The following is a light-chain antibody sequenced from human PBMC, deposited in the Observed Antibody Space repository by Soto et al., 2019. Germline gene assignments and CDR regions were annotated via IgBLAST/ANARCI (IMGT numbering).Light chain of an antibody. CDR3: QQYNSYPWT. V-gene: IGKV3-15*01. J-gene: IGKJ1*01. Sequence: EIVMTPSPVTLSVSPGERVTLSCRASQSVSSNLAWYQQKPGQAPSLLIYGAFTRATGIPARFSGTGSGTEFTLAISSLQPDDFATYYCQQYNSYPWTFGQGTKVDIK. CDR2: GAF. CDR1: QSVSSN.